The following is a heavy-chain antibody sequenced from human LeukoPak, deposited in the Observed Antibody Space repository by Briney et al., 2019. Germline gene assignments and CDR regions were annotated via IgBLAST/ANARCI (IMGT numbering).Heavy chain of an antibody. CDR2: ISSSSSTI. CDR1: GFTFSSYS. V-gene: IGHV3-48*04. Sequence: GGSLRLSCAASGFTFSSYSMNWVRQAPGKGLEWVSYISSSSSTIYYADSVKGRFTISRDNAKNSLYLQMNSLRAEDTAVYYCARDNSRGIAAAVYWGQGTLVTVSS. J-gene: IGHJ4*02. CDR3: ARDNSRGIAAAVY. D-gene: IGHD6-13*01.